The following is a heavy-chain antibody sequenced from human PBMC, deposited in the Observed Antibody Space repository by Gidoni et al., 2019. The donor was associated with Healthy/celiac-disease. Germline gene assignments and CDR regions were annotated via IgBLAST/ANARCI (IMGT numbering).Heavy chain of an antibody. D-gene: IGHD5-12*01. J-gene: IGHJ3*02. CDR3: AREASGYDLGAFDI. Sequence: EVQLVESGGGLVTPGGSLRLSCAAPGFTFSSYSMNWVRQALGKGLKWVSSIGSSSSYIYYADSVKGRFTISRDNAKNSLYLQMNSLRAEDTAVYYCAREASGYDLGAFDIWGQGTMVTVSS. CDR2: IGSSSSYI. V-gene: IGHV3-21*01. CDR1: GFTFSSYS.